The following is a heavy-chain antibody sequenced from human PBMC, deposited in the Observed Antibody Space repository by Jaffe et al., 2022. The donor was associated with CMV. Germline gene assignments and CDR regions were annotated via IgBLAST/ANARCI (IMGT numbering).Heavy chain of an antibody. D-gene: IGHD6-19*01. CDR2: ISADNGKT. Sequence: QVQLVQSGGEVKKPGATVKVSCKASGYAFSNYGVTWVRQAPGQGLEWMGWISADNGKTNYAQKIQGRVIMTADTATTTAYMELRSLRFDDTAVYYCARDNGQASGWQDAETLDSWGQGTLVTVSS. V-gene: IGHV1-18*01. CDR1: GYAFSNYG. J-gene: IGHJ4*02. CDR3: ARDNGQASGWQDAETLDS.